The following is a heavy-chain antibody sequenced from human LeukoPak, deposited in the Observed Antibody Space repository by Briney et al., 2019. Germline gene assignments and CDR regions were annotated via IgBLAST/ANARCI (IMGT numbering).Heavy chain of an antibody. CDR2: TSSDLNVK. CDR3: AREGYYGSGSPPSLYFDY. CDR1: GFTFRNYV. V-gene: IGHV3-30-3*01. Sequence: GGSLRLSCAASGFTFRNYVIHWVRQAPGKGLEWVAVTSSDLNVKLYADSMKGRFTISRDNSRSTLYLQMNSLRPEDTAIYYCAREGYYGSGSPPSLYFDYWGQGTLVTVSS. J-gene: IGHJ4*02. D-gene: IGHD3-10*01.